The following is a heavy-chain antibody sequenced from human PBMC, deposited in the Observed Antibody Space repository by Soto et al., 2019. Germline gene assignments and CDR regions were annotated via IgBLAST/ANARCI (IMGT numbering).Heavy chain of an antibody. J-gene: IGHJ5*02. D-gene: IGHD3-3*01. V-gene: IGHV3-30*03. CDR3: TRDXGGTEFWIGYPTGWFEP. Sequence: GGSLRLSCAASGFTFSSYVMHWVRQAPGKGLEWLAVISYDGSNKDYADSVKGRFSISRDNSENTLYLQMNSLRAEDTAIYYCTRDXGGTEFWIGYPTGWFEPWGQGISVTVSS. CDR1: GFTFSSYV. CDR2: ISYDGSNK.